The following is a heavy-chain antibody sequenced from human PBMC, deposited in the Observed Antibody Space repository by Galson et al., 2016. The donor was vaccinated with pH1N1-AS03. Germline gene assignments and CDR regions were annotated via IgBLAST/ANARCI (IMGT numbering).Heavy chain of an antibody. CDR3: VTTACAFGLGSVYAFDV. D-gene: IGHD3-16*01. CDR1: GNTLTELS. CDR2: FDPDNTET. J-gene: IGHJ3*01. V-gene: IGHV1-24*01. Sequence: SVKVSCKVSGNTLTELSIQWVQQAPGEGLDWMGGFDPDNTETVYAQKFQGRVTMTGDTSTDTAYMELSSLRSVDTAKYYCVTTACAFGLGSVYAFDVWGQGTKVTVSS.